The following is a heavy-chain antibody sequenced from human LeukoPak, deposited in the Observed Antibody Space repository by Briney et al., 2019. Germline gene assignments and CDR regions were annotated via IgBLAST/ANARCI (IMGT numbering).Heavy chain of an antibody. CDR3: ARYRYFDY. CDR1: GFTLSSYS. J-gene: IGHJ4*02. D-gene: IGHD1-14*01. Sequence: GGSLRLPCAASGFTLSSYSMNWVRQAPGKGLEWVSYISSSSSTIYYADSVKGRFTISRDNAKNSLYLQMNSLRAEDTAVYYCARYRYFDYWGQGTLVTVSS. CDR2: ISSSSSTI. V-gene: IGHV3-48*01.